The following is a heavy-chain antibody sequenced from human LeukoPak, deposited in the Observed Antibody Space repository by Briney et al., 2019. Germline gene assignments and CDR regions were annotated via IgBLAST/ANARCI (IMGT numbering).Heavy chain of an antibody. V-gene: IGHV1-2*02. CDR1: GYTFTGNF. Sequence: ASVKVSCKASGYTFTGNFMHWVRQAPGQGLEWMGWINPNSGGTNYAQKFQGRVTMTRDTSISTAYMELSRLRSDDSAVYYCARDRAVAAGWYFDLWGRGTLVTVSS. D-gene: IGHD6-19*01. J-gene: IGHJ2*01. CDR3: ARDRAVAAGWYFDL. CDR2: INPNSGGT.